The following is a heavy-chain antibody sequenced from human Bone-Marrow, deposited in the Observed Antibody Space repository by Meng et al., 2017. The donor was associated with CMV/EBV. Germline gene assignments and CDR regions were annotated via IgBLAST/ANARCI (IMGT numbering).Heavy chain of an antibody. D-gene: IGHD3-22*01. J-gene: IGHJ6*02. CDR1: GYTFTGYY. V-gene: IGHV1-2*02. CDR2: INPNSGGT. CDR3: ARVMIVVNRRYYYYGMDV. Sequence: ASVKVSCKASGYTFTGYYMHWVRQAPGQGLEWMGWINPNSGGTNYAQKFQGRVTMTRDTSISTAYMELSRLRSDDTAVYYCARVMIVVNRRYYYYGMDVWGQGTTVTV.